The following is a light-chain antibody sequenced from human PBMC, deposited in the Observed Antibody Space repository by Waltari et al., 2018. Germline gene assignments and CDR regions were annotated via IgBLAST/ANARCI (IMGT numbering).Light chain of an antibody. V-gene: IGKV3-20*01. Sequence: EIVLTQSPGTLSLSPGERATLSCRASQSVSRSLAWYQQKPGQAPRLLIYGASSRATGIPDRFSGSGSGTDFSLTISRLEPEDFAVYYCQHYVRLPATFG. CDR1: QSVSRS. J-gene: IGKJ1*01. CDR3: QHYVRLPAT. CDR2: GAS.